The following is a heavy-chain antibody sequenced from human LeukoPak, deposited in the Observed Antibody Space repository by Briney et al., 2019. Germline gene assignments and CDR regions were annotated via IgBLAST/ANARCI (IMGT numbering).Heavy chain of an antibody. Sequence: SVKVSCKASGGTFSSYAISWVRQAPGQGLEWMGGIIPIFGTANYAQKFQGRVTITADESTSTAYMELSSLRSEDTAVYYCARGGRYFDWLLPNNWFDPWGQGTLVTVSS. CDR2: IIPIFGTA. CDR1: GGTFSSYA. CDR3: ARGGRYFDWLLPNNWFDP. D-gene: IGHD3-9*01. V-gene: IGHV1-69*13. J-gene: IGHJ5*02.